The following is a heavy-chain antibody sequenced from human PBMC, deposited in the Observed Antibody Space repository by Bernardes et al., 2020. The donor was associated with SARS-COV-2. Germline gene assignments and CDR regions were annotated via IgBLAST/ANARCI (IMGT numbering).Heavy chain of an antibody. D-gene: IGHD2-15*01. J-gene: IGHJ1*01. CDR1: GFRFSNYW. V-gene: IGHV3-74*01. Sequence: GGSLRLSCVASGFRFSNYWMHWVRQAPGKGLVWVSRMNIDGSITDYADSVKGRFTISRDNARNTLYLQMNSLRAEDTAVYFCARGGRSYSFPHEHWGQGALVTVST. CDR3: ARGGRSYSFPHEH. CDR2: MNIDGSIT.